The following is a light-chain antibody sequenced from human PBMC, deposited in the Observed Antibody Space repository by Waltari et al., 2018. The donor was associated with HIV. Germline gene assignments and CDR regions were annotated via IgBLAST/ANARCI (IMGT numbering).Light chain of an antibody. Sequence: QSALTQPPAASGSPGQSVTISCTGTSDDIGPYNSVSWYQHHPDTAPSLFMFEVNKRPSGVPGRFSGSKSGNTASLTVSGLQAEDEADYYCSSYAGSGNLLLFGGGTKVTVL. CDR2: EVN. CDR1: SDDIGPYNS. J-gene: IGLJ6*01. CDR3: SSYAGSGNLLL. V-gene: IGLV2-8*01.